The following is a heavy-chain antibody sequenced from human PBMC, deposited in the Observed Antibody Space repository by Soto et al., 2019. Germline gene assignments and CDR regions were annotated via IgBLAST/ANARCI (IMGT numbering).Heavy chain of an antibody. V-gene: IGHV3-74*01. CDR2: INNDGSTT. J-gene: IGHJ6*02. CDR3: ARGGLLATMARGVKEYHGMDV. CDR1: GFTFSSYW. D-gene: IGHD3-10*01. Sequence: PGGSLRLSCAASGFTFSSYWMHWVRQAPGKGLVWVSRINNDGSTTNYADSVKGRFTISRDNAKNTLYVQMNSLRAEDTAVYYCARGGLLATMARGVKEYHGMDVWGQGTTVTVSS.